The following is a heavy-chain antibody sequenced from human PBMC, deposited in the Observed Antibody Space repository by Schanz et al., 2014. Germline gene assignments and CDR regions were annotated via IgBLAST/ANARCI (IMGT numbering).Heavy chain of an antibody. CDR3: ARHGPLAGIPLDY. J-gene: IGHJ4*02. Sequence: QLQLQESGPGLVKPSETLSLICSVSGGSINSNSYYWGWIRQPPGKGLEWIGNVFYTGTTYTNPSPRSRLPWSGDPSNNQFPLKLPSVTAADTAVYFCARHGPLAGIPLDYWGRGTLVTVSS. CDR2: VFYTGTT. CDR1: GGSINSNSYY. V-gene: IGHV4-39*01. D-gene: IGHD6-19*01.